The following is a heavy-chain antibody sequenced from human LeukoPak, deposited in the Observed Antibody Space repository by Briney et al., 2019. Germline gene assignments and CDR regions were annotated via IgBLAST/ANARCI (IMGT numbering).Heavy chain of an antibody. CDR1: GFTFSSYG. J-gene: IGHJ4*02. CDR3: AKVYGSSSWYPLHFDY. Sequence: SGGSLRLSCAASGFTFSSYGMHWVRQAPGKGLEWVAVISYDGSNKYYADSVKGRLTISRDNSKNTLYLQMNSLRAEDTAVYYCAKVYGSSSWYPLHFDYWGQGTLVTVSS. CDR2: ISYDGSNK. V-gene: IGHV3-30*18. D-gene: IGHD6-13*01.